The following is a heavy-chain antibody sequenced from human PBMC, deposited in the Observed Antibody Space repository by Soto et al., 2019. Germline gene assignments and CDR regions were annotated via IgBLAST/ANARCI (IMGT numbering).Heavy chain of an antibody. CDR1: GYTFINSG. V-gene: IGHV1-18*01. D-gene: IGHD3-22*01. CDR3: AGELDSENYRRLDY. CDR2: ISVYNGYS. J-gene: IGHJ4*02. Sequence: ASVKVSCKASGYTFINSGISWVRQAPGQGLEWMGWISVYNGYSDYAQKFQGRVTMTTDTFTNTAYMELRSLRSDDTAVYYCAGELDSENYRRLDYWGQGTQVTVSS.